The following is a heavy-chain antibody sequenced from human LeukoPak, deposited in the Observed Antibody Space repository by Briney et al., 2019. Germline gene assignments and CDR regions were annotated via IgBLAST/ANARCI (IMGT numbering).Heavy chain of an antibody. J-gene: IGHJ4*02. CDR3: ARGKYYYDSSGYFRFDY. CDR1: GGSISSYY. CDR2: IYTSGST. Sequence: SETLSLTCTVSGGSISSYYWSWIRQPAGKGLEWIGRIYTSGSTNYNPSLKSRVTMSVDTSKNQFALKLSSVTAADTAVYYCARGKYYYDSSGYFRFDYWGQGTLVTVSS. D-gene: IGHD3-22*01. V-gene: IGHV4-4*07.